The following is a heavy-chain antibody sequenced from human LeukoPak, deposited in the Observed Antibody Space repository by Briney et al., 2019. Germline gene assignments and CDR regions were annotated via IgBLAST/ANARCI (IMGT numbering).Heavy chain of an antibody. J-gene: IGHJ6*02. CDR2: ISTSSSTI. CDR3: VRGFHYGLDV. Sequence: PGGSLRLSCAASGFTFSTYSMNWVRQAPGKGLDWVLYISTSSSTIYYADSVKGRFTISRDNAKNSLSLEMNSLRAEDTAVYYCVRGFHYGLDVWGQGTTVTVSS. CDR1: GFTFSTYS. V-gene: IGHV3-48*04. D-gene: IGHD3-10*01.